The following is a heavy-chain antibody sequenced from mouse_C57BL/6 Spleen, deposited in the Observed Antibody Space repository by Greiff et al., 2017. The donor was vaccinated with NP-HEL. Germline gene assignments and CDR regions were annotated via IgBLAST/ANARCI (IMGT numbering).Heavy chain of an antibody. V-gene: IGHV5-17*01. CDR3: ARIEGVITTVVAKDFDY. D-gene: IGHD1-1*01. Sequence: EVKLVESGGGLVKPGGSLKLSCAASGFTFSDYGMHWVRQAPEKGLEWVAYISSGSSTIYYADTVKGRFTISRDNAKNTLFLQMTSLRSEDTAMYYCARIEGVITTVVAKDFDYWGQGTTLTVSS. J-gene: IGHJ2*01. CDR1: GFTFSDYG. CDR2: ISSGSSTI.